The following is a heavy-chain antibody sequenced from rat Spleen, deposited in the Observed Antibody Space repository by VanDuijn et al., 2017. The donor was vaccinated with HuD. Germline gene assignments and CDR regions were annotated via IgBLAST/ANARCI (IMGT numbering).Heavy chain of an antibody. CDR3: ANGGKRFAY. J-gene: IGHJ3*01. D-gene: IGHD4-1*01. CDR2: ISYDGSST. V-gene: IGHV5-29*01. Sequence: EVQLVESDGGFVQPGRSLKLSCAASGFTFSDYYMAWVRQAPTKGLEWVATISYDGSSTYYRDSVTGRFTISRDNAKSTLYLQMDSLRSEDTATYYCANGGKRFAYWGQGTLVTVSS. CDR1: GFTFSDYY.